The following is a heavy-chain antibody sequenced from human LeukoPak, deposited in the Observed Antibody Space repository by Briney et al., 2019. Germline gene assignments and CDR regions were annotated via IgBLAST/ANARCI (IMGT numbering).Heavy chain of an antibody. CDR2: INHGRST. CDR1: GGSSSGYY. D-gene: IGHD3-3*02. V-gene: IGHV4-34*01. CDR3: ARGQFWSGYSI. J-gene: IGHJ4*02. Sequence: ETLSLTYAVSGGSSSGYYWSWIRQPPGKGLEWIGEINHGRSTNYNPSLKSRVTMSVDTSKNQLSLKLSSVTAADTAIYYCARGQFWSGYSIWGQGTLVTVSS.